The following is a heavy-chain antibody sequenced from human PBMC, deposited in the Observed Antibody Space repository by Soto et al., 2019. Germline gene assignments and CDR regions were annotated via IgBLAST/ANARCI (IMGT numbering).Heavy chain of an antibody. J-gene: IGHJ4*02. Sequence: ETLSLTCTVSGGSISDNNYYWCWIRQPPVKGLAWIGTIYYSGSTYYNPSLKSRVTMSIDTSKNQFSLKLSSVTAADTAEYYFATHPFFWSGDYTGGHFDYWGQRTLVTV. CDR3: ATHPFFWSGDYTGGHFDY. D-gene: IGHD3-3*01. CDR1: GGSISDNNYY. CDR2: IYYSGST. V-gene: IGHV4-39*01.